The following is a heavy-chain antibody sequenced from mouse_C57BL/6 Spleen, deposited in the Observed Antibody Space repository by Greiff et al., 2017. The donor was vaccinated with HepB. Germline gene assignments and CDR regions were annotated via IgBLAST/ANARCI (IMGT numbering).Heavy chain of an antibody. V-gene: IGHV3-1*01. Sequence: EVQLQQSGPGMVKPSQSLSLTCTVTGYSITSGYDWHWIRHFPGNKLEWMGYISYSGSTNYNPSLKSRISITHDTSKNHFFLKLNSVTTEDTATYYCAREGDYGVLDYWGQGTTLTVSS. CDR1: GYSITSGYD. CDR3: AREGDYGVLDY. CDR2: ISYSGST. J-gene: IGHJ2*01. D-gene: IGHD2-4*01.